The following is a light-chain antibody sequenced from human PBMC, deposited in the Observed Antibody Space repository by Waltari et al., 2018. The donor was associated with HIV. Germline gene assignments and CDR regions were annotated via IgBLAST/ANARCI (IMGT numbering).Light chain of an antibody. V-gene: IGLV2-23*02. J-gene: IGLJ2*01. CDR2: EVS. Sequence: QSALTQPASVSGSPGQSITISCTGTSSDVGSYNLVSWYQQNPGKAPKLMIYEVSKRPSGVSNRFSGSKSGNTAALTISGLQAEDEAAYYCCSYAGSSTLIFGGGTKLTVL. CDR1: SSDVGSYNL. CDR3: CSYAGSSTLI.